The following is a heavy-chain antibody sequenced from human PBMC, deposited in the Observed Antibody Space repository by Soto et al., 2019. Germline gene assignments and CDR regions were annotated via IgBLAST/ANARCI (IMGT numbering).Heavy chain of an antibody. Sequence: ASVKVSCKASGYTFTGYYMHWLRQAPGQGLEWMGWINPNSGGTNYAQKFQGWVTMTRDTSISTAYMELSRLRSDDTAVYYCARDPPNCSGGSCYPKNWFDPWGQGTLVTVSS. CDR1: GYTFTGYY. V-gene: IGHV1-2*04. J-gene: IGHJ5*02. CDR3: ARDPPNCSGGSCYPKNWFDP. D-gene: IGHD2-15*01. CDR2: INPNSGGT.